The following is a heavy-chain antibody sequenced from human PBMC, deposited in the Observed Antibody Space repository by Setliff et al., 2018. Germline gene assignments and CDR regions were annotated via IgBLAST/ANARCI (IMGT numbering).Heavy chain of an antibody. CDR2: IFYSGRT. J-gene: IGHJ4*02. CDR1: GGSMITNDYF. D-gene: IGHD3-16*01. Sequence: SETLSLTCTVSGGSMITNDYFWGWIRQPPGTGLEWIGSIFYSGRTFYNPSLKSRVTISVDTSKNQFSLTLSSVTAADTAVYYCARLPNYVWGSPVDYWGQGTLVTVSS. CDR3: ARLPNYVWGSPVDY. V-gene: IGHV4-39*01.